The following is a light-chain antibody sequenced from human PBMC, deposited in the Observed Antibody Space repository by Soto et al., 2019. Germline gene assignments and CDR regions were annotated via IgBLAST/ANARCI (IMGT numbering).Light chain of an antibody. CDR3: GTWDSSPNAYC. V-gene: IGLV1-51*02. CDR2: END. J-gene: IGLJ1*01. CDR1: SSNIGNGY. Sequence: QSVLTQPPLVSAAPGQAVSISCSVTSSNIGNGYLSWYQQLPGTPPKLLLYENDKRPSGIPDRFSGSKSGTSATLDITGLQTGDEADYYCGTWDSSPNAYCFGSGTKVTVL.